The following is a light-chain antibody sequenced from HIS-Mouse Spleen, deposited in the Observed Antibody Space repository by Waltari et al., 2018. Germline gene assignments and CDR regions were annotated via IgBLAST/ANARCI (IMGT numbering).Light chain of an antibody. CDR3: QQYGSSPYT. J-gene: IGKJ2*01. CDR1: QSVSSSY. CDR2: GAS. Sequence: EIVLTHSPGTLSLSPGERATLSCRASQSVSSSYLAWYQQKPGQAPRLLIYGASIRATGIPDRSSGSGSGTDFTLTISRLEPEDFAVYYCQQYGSSPYTFGQGTKLEIK. V-gene: IGKV3-20*01.